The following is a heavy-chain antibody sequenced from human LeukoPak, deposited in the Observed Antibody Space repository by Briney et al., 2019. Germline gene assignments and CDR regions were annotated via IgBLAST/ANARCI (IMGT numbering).Heavy chain of an antibody. CDR1: GFTFSSCA. CDR3: AKGMDWVVAAQFDY. D-gene: IGHD2-15*01. CDR2: ISGSGGST. Sequence: GGSLRLSCAASGFTFSSCAMSWVRQAPGKGLEWVSAISGSGGSTYYADSVKGRFTISRDNSKNTLYLQMNSLRAEDTAVYYCAKGMDWVVAAQFDYWGQGTLVTVSS. V-gene: IGHV3-23*01. J-gene: IGHJ4*02.